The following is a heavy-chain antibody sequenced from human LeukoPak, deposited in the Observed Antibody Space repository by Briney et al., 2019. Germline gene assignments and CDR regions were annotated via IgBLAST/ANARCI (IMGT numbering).Heavy chain of an antibody. J-gene: IGHJ4*02. Sequence: PGGSLRLSCVASGFTFSSYAMHWVRQAPGKGLEWVAVISYDESNKYYPDSVKGRFTISRDNSKNTLYLQMNSLRAEDTAVYYCARVYGVGTGDYFDYWGQGTLVTVSS. CDR1: GFTFSSYA. V-gene: IGHV3-30*04. D-gene: IGHD4-17*01. CDR2: ISYDESNK. CDR3: ARVYGVGTGDYFDY.